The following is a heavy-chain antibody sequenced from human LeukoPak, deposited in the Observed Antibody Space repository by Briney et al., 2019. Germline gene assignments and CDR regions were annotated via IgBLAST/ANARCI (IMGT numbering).Heavy chain of an antibody. CDR1: GYSFTSYW. J-gene: IGHJ4*02. Sequence: NLGESLKISCKGSGYSFTSYWISWVRQMPGKGLEWMGRIGPSDSYTNYSPSFQGHVTISADKSISTAYLQWSSLKASDTAMYYCAILHHSDYLDYFDYWGQGTLVTVSS. CDR3: AILHHSDYLDYFDY. D-gene: IGHD5-12*01. V-gene: IGHV5-10-1*01. CDR2: IGPSDSYT.